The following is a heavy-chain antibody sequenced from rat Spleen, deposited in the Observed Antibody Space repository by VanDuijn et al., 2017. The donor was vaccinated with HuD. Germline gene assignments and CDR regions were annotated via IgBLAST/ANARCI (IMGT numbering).Heavy chain of an antibody. D-gene: IGHD1-5*01. CDR1: GFIFSDHY. CDR2: INYDGSST. CDR3: ARRGTTPGFFCLAY. Sequence: EVQLVESDGGLVRPGRSLKLSCAASGFIFSDHYVAWVRQAPTKGLEWVATINYDGSSTFYRDSVRDRFTISRDNAKSALYLQMDSLRSEDTANYYCARRGTTPGFFCLAYWGQGTLVTVSS. J-gene: IGHJ3*01. V-gene: IGHV5-29*01.